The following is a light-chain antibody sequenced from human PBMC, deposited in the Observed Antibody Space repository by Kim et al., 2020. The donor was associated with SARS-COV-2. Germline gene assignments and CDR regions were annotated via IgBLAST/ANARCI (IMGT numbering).Light chain of an antibody. CDR2: GIS. V-gene: IGKV3-20*01. CDR3: QQYGSSRGT. J-gene: IGKJ2*01. CDR1: QTVSRNY. Sequence: LSPGERATLSCRASQTVSRNYFAWYQQRPGQAPRLLIYGISRRATDIPDRFSGSGSGTDFTLTISRLEPEDSAVYYCQQYGSSRGTFGQGTKLEIK.